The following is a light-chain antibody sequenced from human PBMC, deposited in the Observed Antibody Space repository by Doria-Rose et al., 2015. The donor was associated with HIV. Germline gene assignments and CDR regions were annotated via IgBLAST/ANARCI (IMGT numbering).Light chain of an antibody. CDR3: QQYGSSPRT. Sequence: EIVLTQSPGTLSLSPGERATLSCRASHNVSSSSLTWYQQKPGQAPRLLIYGASNRATGIPDRFSGSGSGADFTLTISRLDPEDFAVFYCQQYGSSPRTFGQGTKVEIK. CDR1: HNVSSSS. J-gene: IGKJ1*01. V-gene: IGKV3-20*01. CDR2: GAS.